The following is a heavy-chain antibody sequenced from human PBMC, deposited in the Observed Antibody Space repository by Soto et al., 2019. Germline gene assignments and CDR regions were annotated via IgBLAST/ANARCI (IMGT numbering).Heavy chain of an antibody. CDR1: GFTFSSYA. D-gene: IGHD3-22*01. J-gene: IGHJ6*02. CDR3: AKSYYDSSGYYHPYYYYGMDV. Sequence: GGSLRLSCAASGFTFSSYAMSWVRQAPGKGLEWVSAISGSGGSTYYADSVKGRFTISRDNSKNTLYLQMNSLRAEDTAVYYCAKSYYDSSGYYHPYYYYGMDVWGQGTTVTVSS. CDR2: ISGSGGST. V-gene: IGHV3-23*01.